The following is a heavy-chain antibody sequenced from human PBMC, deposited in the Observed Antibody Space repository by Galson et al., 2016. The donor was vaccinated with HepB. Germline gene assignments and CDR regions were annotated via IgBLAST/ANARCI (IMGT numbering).Heavy chain of an antibody. CDR1: GFTFRNFA. CDR2: ISGGGDT. V-gene: IGHV3-23*01. D-gene: IGHD6-19*01. CDR3: AGGQWLDTCDC. Sequence: SLRLSCAASGFTFRNFAMSWVRQGPGKGLEWVSAISGGGDTYYADPVKSRFTISRDNSDNAVFLQMNSLGADDTAVYYCAGGQWLDTCDCWGQGTLVSVSS. J-gene: IGHJ4*02.